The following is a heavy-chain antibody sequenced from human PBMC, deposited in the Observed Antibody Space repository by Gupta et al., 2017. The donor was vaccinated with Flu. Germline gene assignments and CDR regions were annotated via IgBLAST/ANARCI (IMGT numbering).Heavy chain of an antibody. V-gene: IGHV3-64*01. J-gene: IGHJ6*02. Sequence: EEQLVESGGALVHPGGSLRLSCAASGFTFSSFNMHWVRQAPGKGLEYVSGVSGNGGNTYYANSVKGRFTISRDNLKNTLFLQMGSLGPADMGVYYCARSRAAPQVYFQFGLDVWGQGTTVIVSS. CDR3: ARSRAAPQVYFQFGLDV. CDR2: VSGNGGNT. CDR1: GFTFSSFN. D-gene: IGHD6-6*01.